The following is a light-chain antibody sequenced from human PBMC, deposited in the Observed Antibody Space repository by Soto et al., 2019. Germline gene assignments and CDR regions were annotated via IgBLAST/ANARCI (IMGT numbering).Light chain of an antibody. V-gene: IGKV3-11*01. J-gene: IGKJ1*01. Sequence: EIVLTQSPATLSLSPGEGATLSCRASQSVSSYLAWYQQKPGQAPRLLIYDASNRATGIPARFSGSGSGTDFTLTISSLEPEEFSVYYCQQRNNWPWTFGQGTKVEIK. CDR2: DAS. CDR1: QSVSSY. CDR3: QQRNNWPWT.